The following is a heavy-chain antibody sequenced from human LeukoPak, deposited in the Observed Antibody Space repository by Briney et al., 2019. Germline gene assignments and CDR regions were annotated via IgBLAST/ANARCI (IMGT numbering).Heavy chain of an antibody. Sequence: ASVKVSCKASGYTFTNYGISWLRQAPGQGLEWVGWISGYNANTNYAQKFQGRLTVTTDTSSSTAYMELRTLGSDDTAVYYCARDRAQYFYASSGYSHFDYWGQGTLVTVSS. CDR3: ARDRAQYFYASSGYSHFDY. J-gene: IGHJ4*02. CDR1: GYTFTNYG. V-gene: IGHV1-18*01. CDR2: ISGYNANT. D-gene: IGHD3-22*01.